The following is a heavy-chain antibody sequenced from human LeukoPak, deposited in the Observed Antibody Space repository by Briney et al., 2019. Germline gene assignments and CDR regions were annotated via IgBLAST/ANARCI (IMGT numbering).Heavy chain of an antibody. CDR2: IYYSGST. CDR3: ARVRYFDWLSIDY. D-gene: IGHD3-9*01. CDR1: GGSISSYY. Sequence: SETLSLTCTVSGGSISSYYWSWIRQPPGKGLEWIGYIYYSGSTNYNPSLKSRDTISVDTSKNQFSLKLSSVTAADTAVYYCARVRYFDWLSIDYWGQGTLVTVSS. V-gene: IGHV4-59*01. J-gene: IGHJ4*02.